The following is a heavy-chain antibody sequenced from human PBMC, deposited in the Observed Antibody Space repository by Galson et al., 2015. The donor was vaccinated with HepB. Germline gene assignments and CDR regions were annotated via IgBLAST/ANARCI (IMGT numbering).Heavy chain of an antibody. J-gene: IGHJ6*02. CDR3: TTARGTNLGMDV. CDR1: GITFGDFA. Sequence: SLRLSCAVSGITFGDFAMSWIRQAPGKGLEWVTLIRSKVYGGTTEYAASVQGRFTLSRDDSKSIAYLQMDSLKTEDTAVYYCTTARGTNLGMDVWGQGTTVTVS. D-gene: IGHD1-1*01. V-gene: IGHV3-49*03. CDR2: IRSKVYGGTT.